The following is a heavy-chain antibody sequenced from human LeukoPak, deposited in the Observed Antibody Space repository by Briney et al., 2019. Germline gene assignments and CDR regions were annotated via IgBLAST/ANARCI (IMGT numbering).Heavy chain of an antibody. V-gene: IGHV3-43*01. CDR3: AKDWQEYSSSLEGAFDI. CDR1: GFTFDDYT. J-gene: IGHJ3*02. CDR2: ISWDGGST. D-gene: IGHD6-6*01. Sequence: PGGSRRLSCAASGFTFDDYTMHWVRQAPGKGLEWVSLISWDGGSTYYADSVKGRFTISRDNSKNSLYLQMNSLRTEDTALYYCAKDWQEYSSSLEGAFDIWGQGTMVTVSS.